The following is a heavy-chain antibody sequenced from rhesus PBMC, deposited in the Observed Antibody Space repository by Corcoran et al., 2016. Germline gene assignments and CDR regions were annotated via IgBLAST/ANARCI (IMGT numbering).Heavy chain of an antibody. Sequence: QVTLKESGPALVKPTQTLTLTCTFSGFSLTTSGMGVGWIRQPPGTALEWLALIYWDDDKRYSTSLKSRLTISKDTSKNQVVLTMTNMDPMDTATYYCARLIAGRGFDYWGQGVLVTVSS. CDR2: IYWDDDK. J-gene: IGHJ4*01. D-gene: IGHD1-1-1*01. CDR1: GFSLTTSGMG. CDR3: ARLIAGRGFDY. V-gene: IGHV2-152*01.